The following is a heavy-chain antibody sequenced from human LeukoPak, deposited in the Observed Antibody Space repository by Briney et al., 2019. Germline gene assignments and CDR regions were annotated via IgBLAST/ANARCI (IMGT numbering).Heavy chain of an antibody. J-gene: IGHJ3*02. CDR3: ARYRIVVVPAAIGAFDI. CDR2: INHSGST. V-gene: IGHV4-34*01. D-gene: IGHD2-2*02. CDR1: GGSFSGYY. Sequence: SETLSLTCAVSGGSFSGYYWSWIRQPPGKGREWIGEINHSGSTNYNPSLKSRVTISVDTSKNQFSLKLSSVTAADTAVYYCARYRIVVVPAAIGAFDIWGQGTMVTVSS.